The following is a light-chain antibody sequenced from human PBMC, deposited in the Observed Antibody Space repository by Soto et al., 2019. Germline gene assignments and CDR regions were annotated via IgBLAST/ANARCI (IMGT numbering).Light chain of an antibody. V-gene: IGLV2-11*01. CDR2: DVI. CDR3: CSYADNYTLV. CDR1: SSDVGGYNY. Sequence: QSVLTQPRSMSGSPGQSVTISCTGASSDVGGYNYVSWYQQYPGKPPKLMIYDVIKRPSGVPDRFSGSKSGNTASLTISGLQAEDEADYYCCSYADNYTLVFGGGTKLTVL. J-gene: IGLJ3*02.